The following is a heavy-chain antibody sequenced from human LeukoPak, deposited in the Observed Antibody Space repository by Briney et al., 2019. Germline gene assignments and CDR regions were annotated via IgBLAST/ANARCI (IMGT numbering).Heavy chain of an antibody. CDR1: GGLISISTYY. V-gene: IGHV4-39*07. CDR2: IYYSGTT. J-gene: IGHJ5*02. CDR3: ARGVFSHWFDP. Sequence: SETLSLTCTVSGGLISISTYYWGWIRQPPGKGLEWIGSIYYSGTTHYNPSLKSRVTIAVDTSKNQFSLKLSSVTAADTAVYYCARGVFSHWFDPWGQGTLVTVSS.